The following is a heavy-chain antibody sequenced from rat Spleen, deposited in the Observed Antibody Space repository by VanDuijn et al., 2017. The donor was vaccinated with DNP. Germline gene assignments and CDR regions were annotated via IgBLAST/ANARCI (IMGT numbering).Heavy chain of an antibody. D-gene: IGHD1-7*01. CDR2: IIYDGSST. CDR3: ATSSYYGYDYGFAY. J-gene: IGHJ3*01. V-gene: IGHV5S10*01. Sequence: EVQVVESGGGLVQPGNSLKLSCAASGFTFSDYAMAWVRQSPKKGLEWVATIIYDGSSTYYRDSVKGRFTISRDYARSTLYLQMDSLRSEDTATYYCATSSYYGYDYGFAYWGQGTLVTVSS. CDR1: GFTFSDYA.